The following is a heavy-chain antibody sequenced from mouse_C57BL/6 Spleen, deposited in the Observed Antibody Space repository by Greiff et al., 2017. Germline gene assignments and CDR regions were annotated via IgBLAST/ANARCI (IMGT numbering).Heavy chain of an antibody. J-gene: IGHJ3*01. CDR2: INPGSGGT. CDR1: GYAFTNYL. CDR3: ARKALSGTWFAY. V-gene: IGHV1-54*01. Sequence: VQLQESGAELVRPGTSVKVSCKASGYAFTNYLIEWVKQRPGQGLEWIGVINPGSGGTKYTEKFKGKAKLTADKSSSTAYMQLSSLTSEDSAVYFCARKALSGTWFAYWGQGTLVTVSA. D-gene: IGHD4-1*01.